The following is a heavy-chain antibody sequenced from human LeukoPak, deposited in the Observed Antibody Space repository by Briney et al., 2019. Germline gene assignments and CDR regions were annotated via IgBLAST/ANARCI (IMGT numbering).Heavy chain of an antibody. D-gene: IGHD3-10*01. J-gene: IGHJ4*02. CDR3: ALHPAQGSGSLDF. CDR2: IYPGDSTT. V-gene: IGHV5-51*01. Sequence: GESLEISCKGSGYPFINYWIGWVRQMPGKGLEWMGIIYPGDSTTTYSPSFQGQITISVDKSISTAYLQWSSLKASDTAIYYCALHPAQGSGSLDFWGQGTQVTVSS. CDR1: GYPFINYW.